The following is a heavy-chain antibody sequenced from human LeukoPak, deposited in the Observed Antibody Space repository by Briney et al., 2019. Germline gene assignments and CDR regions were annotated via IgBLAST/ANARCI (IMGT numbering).Heavy chain of an antibody. V-gene: IGHV4-34*01. CDR3: ARGTDYSSCWSNWFDA. Sequence: SETLSLTCAVYGGSFSGYYWSWIRQPPGKGLEWIGEINHSGSTNYNPSLKSRVTISVDTSKNQFSLKLSSVTAADTAVYYCARGTDYSSCWSNWFDAWGQGTLVTVSS. D-gene: IGHD6-19*01. J-gene: IGHJ5*02. CDR2: INHSGST. CDR1: GGSFSGYY.